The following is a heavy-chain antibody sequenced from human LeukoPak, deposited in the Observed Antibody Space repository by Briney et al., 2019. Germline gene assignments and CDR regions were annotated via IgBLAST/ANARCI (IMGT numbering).Heavy chain of an antibody. Sequence: GGSLRLSCAASGFTFSDYYMSWIRQAPGKGLEWVAFIRYDGSNKYYADSVKGRFTISRDNSKNTLYLQMNSLRAEDTAVYYCAKNRSPLWFGSGRGQGTLVTVSS. D-gene: IGHD3-10*01. CDR2: IRYDGSNK. CDR1: GFTFSDYY. V-gene: IGHV3-30*02. CDR3: AKNRSPLWFGSG. J-gene: IGHJ4*02.